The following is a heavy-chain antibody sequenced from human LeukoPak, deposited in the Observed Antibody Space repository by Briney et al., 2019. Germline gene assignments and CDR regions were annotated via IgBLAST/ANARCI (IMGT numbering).Heavy chain of an antibody. D-gene: IGHD4/OR15-4a*01. V-gene: IGHV1-18*01. CDR1: GYTFGDFG. CDR3: LRWADDFGDF. Sequence: DSVTVSCKASGYTFGDFGISWVRQAPGQGFDWLGWVSAHSGDTNYPQSVQSRLTLSTDTSTTTAYMELRSLTSDDTSVYYCLRWADDFGDFWRQGTLVAVSS. J-gene: IGHJ4*02. CDR2: VSAHSGDT.